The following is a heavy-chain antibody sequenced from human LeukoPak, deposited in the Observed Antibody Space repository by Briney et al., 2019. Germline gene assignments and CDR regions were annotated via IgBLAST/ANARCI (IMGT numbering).Heavy chain of an antibody. CDR3: ARARPTMVVAASGGFDP. V-gene: IGHV1-46*01. J-gene: IGHJ5*02. CDR2: INPSGGST. D-gene: IGHD2-15*01. Sequence: ASVKVSCKASGYTFTNYYIHWVRQAPGQGLECMGIINPSGGSTSYAQKFQGRVTMTTDTSTSTAYMELRSLRSDDTAVYYCARARPTMVVAASGGFDPWGQGTLVTVSS. CDR1: GYTFTNYY.